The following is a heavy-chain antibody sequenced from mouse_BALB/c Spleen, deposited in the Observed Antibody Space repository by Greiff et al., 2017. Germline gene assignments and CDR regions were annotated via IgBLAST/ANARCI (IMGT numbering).Heavy chain of an antibody. D-gene: IGHD2-1*01. CDR1: GFTFSSYT. CDR2: ISNGGGST. CDR3: ARQGDGKGWFAY. Sequence: EVQRVESGGGLVQPGGSLKLSCAASGFTFSSYTMSWVRQTPEKRLEWVAYISNGGGSTYYPDTVKGRFTISRDNAKNTLYLQMSSLKSEDTAMYYCARQGDGKGWFAYWGQGTLVTVSA. J-gene: IGHJ3*01. V-gene: IGHV5-12-2*01.